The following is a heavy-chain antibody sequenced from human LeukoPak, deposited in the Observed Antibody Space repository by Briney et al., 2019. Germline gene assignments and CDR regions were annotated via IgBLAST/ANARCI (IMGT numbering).Heavy chain of an antibody. V-gene: IGHV1-2*02. CDR2: INPNSGGT. CDR1: GYTFTVYY. J-gene: IGHJ5*02. CDR3: ARDGVLLWFNWFDP. Sequence: ASVKVSSKASGYTFTVYYMHWVRQAPGQGLEWMGWINPNSGGTNYAQKFQGRVTMTRDTSISTAYMELSRLRSDDTAVYYCARDGVLLWFNWFDPWGQGTLVTVSS. D-gene: IGHD3-10*01.